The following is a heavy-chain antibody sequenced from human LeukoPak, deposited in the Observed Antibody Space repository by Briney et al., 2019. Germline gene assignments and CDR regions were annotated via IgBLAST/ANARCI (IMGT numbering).Heavy chain of an antibody. D-gene: IGHD2/OR15-2a*01. CDR3: TSFFETN. CDR1: RFIFTNYW. J-gene: IGHJ4*02. V-gene: IGHV3-74*01. Sequence: GGSLRLSCAASRFIFTNYWIHWVRQAPGKGLVWVSHVNNDGSATSYADSVKGRFTISRDSAKDTVYLHMNSLRVEDTAVYYCTSFFETNWGQGTLVTVSS. CDR2: VNNDGSAT.